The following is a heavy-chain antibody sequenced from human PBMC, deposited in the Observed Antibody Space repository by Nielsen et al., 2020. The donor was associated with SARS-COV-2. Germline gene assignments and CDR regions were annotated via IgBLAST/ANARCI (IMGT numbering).Heavy chain of an antibody. V-gene: IGHV3-48*01. J-gene: IGHJ4*02. Sequence: GESLKISCAASGFTFSSYSMNWVRQAPGKGLEWVSHITSSGSTIYYADSVKGRFTISRDNAKDSLYLQMNSLRAEDTAVYYCARVRYSSSWVSGYWGQGTLVTVSS. CDR2: ITSSGSTI. CDR3: ARVRYSSSWVSGY. CDR1: GFTFSSYS. D-gene: IGHD6-13*01.